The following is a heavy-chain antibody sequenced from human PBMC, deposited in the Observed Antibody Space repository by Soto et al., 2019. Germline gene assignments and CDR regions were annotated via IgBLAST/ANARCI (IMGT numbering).Heavy chain of an antibody. CDR2: IYYSGST. CDR3: ARLGACSSTSCYAEDYYYYYMDV. D-gene: IGHD2-2*01. CDR1: GGSISSSSYY. Sequence: PSETLSLTCTVSGGSISSSSYYWGWIRQPPGKGLEWIGSIYYSGSTYYNPSLKSRVTISVDTSKNQFSLKLSSVTAADTAVYYCARLGACSSTSCYAEDYYYYYMDVWGKGTTVTVSS. J-gene: IGHJ6*03. V-gene: IGHV4-39*01.